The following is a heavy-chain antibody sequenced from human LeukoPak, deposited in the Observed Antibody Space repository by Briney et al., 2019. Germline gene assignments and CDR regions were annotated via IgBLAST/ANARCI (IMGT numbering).Heavy chain of an antibody. CDR3: QLISATTVFDY. J-gene: IGHJ4*02. Sequence: SVKVSCKASGYTFTSYGISWVRQAPGQGLEWMGGIIPIFGTANYAQKFQGRVTITTDESTSTAYMELSSLRSEDTAVYYCQLISATTVFDYWGQGTLVTVSS. D-gene: IGHD5-24*01. V-gene: IGHV1-69*05. CDR1: GYTFTSYG. CDR2: IIPIFGTA.